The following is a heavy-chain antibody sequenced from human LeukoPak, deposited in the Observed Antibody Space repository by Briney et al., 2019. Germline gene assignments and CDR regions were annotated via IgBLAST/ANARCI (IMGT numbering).Heavy chain of an antibody. V-gene: IGHV3-30*18. D-gene: IGHD5-18*01. J-gene: IGHJ4*02. CDR2: ISKNGSNT. CDR3: VKGRRGSSYVHYFDS. Sequence: GGSLRLSCEVSGLIFETYGMHWVRQAPGKGLEWVGVISKNGSNTYYGDSVKGRFTMSRDNTNNTLSLQMNGLTTEDTGVYFCVKGRRGSSYVHYFDSWGQETLVTVSS. CDR1: GLIFETYG.